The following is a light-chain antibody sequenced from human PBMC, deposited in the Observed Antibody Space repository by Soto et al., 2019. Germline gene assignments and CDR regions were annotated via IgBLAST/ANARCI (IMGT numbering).Light chain of an antibody. CDR2: GAS. CDR3: QHFGNSLWT. V-gene: IGKV3-20*01. Sequence: EIVLKQSPGTLSLSPGERATLSCRASQSVASRNLAWYQQKSGQAPRLLIYGASSRAIHTPDRFSGSGSGTDFTLTISGLEPEDFAVYYCQHFGNSLWTFGQGTKVDNK. J-gene: IGKJ1*01. CDR1: QSVASRN.